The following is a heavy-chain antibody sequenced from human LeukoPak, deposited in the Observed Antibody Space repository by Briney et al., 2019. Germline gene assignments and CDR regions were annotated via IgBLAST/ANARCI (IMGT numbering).Heavy chain of an antibody. V-gene: IGHV4-59*11. J-gene: IGHJ3*02. Sequence: SETLSLTCTVSGDSIGSHYWSWIRQPPGKGLEWIGYIFCVGSTNYNPSLKSRVTISVDTSKNQFSLKLNSVTAADTAVYYCARDYCDSRGEAFDIWGQGTMVTVSS. CDR1: GDSIGSHY. CDR2: IFCVGST. D-gene: IGHD2/OR15-2a*01. CDR3: ARDYCDSRGEAFDI.